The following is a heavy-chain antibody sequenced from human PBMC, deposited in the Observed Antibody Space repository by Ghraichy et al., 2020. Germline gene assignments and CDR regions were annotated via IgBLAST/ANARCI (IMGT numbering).Heavy chain of an antibody. D-gene: IGHD3-10*01. V-gene: IGHV1-8*01. CDR3: ARARSGTVHLDY. CDR1: GYTFTSYD. CDR2: MSADSGNA. J-gene: IGHJ4*02. Sequence: ASVKVSCKASGYTFTSYDINWVRQANGQGLEWMGWMSADSGNAGYVQKFQGRVFMTRDTSITTAYMELDGLESDDTAVYYCARARSGTVHLDYWGQGTLITVSS.